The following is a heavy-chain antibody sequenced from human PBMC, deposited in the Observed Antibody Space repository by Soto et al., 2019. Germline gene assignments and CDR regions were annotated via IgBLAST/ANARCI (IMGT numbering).Heavy chain of an antibody. Sequence: SGPTLVNPTQTLTLTCTFSGFSLSTRGVGVGWIRQPPGKALEWLALIYWDDDKRYSPSLKNRVSITKDTSKNQVVLTMTNMDPMDTATYYCARPEYFCGADSCHPPFSFWGQGTLVTVSS. CDR3: ARPEYFCGADSCHPPFSF. V-gene: IGHV2-5*02. CDR2: IYWDDDK. D-gene: IGHD2-21*01. CDR1: GFSLSTRGVG. J-gene: IGHJ4*02.